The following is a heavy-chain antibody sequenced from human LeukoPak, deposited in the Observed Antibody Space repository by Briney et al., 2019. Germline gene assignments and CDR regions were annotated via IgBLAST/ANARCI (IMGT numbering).Heavy chain of an antibody. D-gene: IGHD3-22*01. CDR1: GFTFNIYA. J-gene: IGHJ1*01. CDR2: IKRETDGGTI. CDR3: TTDRYYDNSELQFQH. Sequence: GRSLRLSCAVSGFTFNIYAMSWVRQAPGKGLEWLGRIKRETDGGTIDYAAPVKGRFTISRDDSRNTLYLQMDSLKIEDTAVYYCTTDRYYDNSELQFQHWGQGTLVTVSS. V-gene: IGHV3-15*01.